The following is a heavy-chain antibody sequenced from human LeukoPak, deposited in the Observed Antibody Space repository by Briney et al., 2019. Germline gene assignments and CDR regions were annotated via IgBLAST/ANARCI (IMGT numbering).Heavy chain of an antibody. CDR1: GGSISSHY. J-gene: IGHJ5*02. V-gene: IGHV4-59*11. CDR2: INYSGST. D-gene: IGHD3-3*01. CDR3: AREIGVVYNWFDP. Sequence: SETLSLTCTVSGGSISSHYWSWIRQPPGKGLEWIGYINYSGSTNYNPSLKSRVTISVDTSKNQFSLKLSSVTAADTAVYYCAREIGVVYNWFDPWGQGTLVTVSS.